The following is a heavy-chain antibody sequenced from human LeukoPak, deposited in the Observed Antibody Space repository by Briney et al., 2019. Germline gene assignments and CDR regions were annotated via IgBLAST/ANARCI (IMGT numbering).Heavy chain of an antibody. CDR2: IYHSGST. J-gene: IGHJ4*02. V-gene: IGHV4-30-2*03. Sequence: PSQTLSLTCAVSGGSISSGGYSWSWIRQPPGKGLEWIGYIYHSGSTYYNPSLKSRVTISVDTSKNQFSLKLSSVTAADTAVYYCARHRGDMITFGGVIDTFDYWGQGTLVTVSS. CDR3: ARHRGDMITFGGVIDTFDY. D-gene: IGHD3-16*02. CDR1: GGSISSGGYS.